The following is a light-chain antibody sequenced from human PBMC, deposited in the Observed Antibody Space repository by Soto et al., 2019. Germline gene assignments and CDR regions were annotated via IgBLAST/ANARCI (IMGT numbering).Light chain of an antibody. Sequence: THSPATLSVSPGESVTLSCRASQNVNHDLAWYQQKAGQAPRILIYAASVRAPGIPVRFSGSGSATEFTLTISSLESEDFAFYYCHQYYYWRTFGQGTKV. CDR2: AAS. CDR3: HQYYYWRT. CDR1: QNVNHD. J-gene: IGKJ1*01. V-gene: IGKV3-15*01.